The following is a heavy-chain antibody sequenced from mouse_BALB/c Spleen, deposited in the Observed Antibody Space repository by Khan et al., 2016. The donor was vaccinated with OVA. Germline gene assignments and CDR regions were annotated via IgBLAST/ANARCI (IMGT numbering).Heavy chain of an antibody. CDR3: ARIALT. J-gene: IGHJ2*01. V-gene: IGHV14-3*02. CDR1: GLNIKDTY. CDR2: IDPPNGNT. Sequence: VQLQQSGAELVKSGATVKLSCTASGLNIKDTYMHWLKQWPEQGMEWIGRIDPPNGNTKYDQKLQGKATRTEDKYSNKAYLQLSSLTYEDTAVYYCARIALTWGQGTPLTVSS. D-gene: IGHD4-1*01.